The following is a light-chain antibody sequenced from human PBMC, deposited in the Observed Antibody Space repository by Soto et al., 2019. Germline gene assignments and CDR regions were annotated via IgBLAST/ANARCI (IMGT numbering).Light chain of an antibody. CDR1: SSDVGPYNY. Sequence: QSALTQPASVSGSPGQSITISCTGTSSDVGPYNYVSWYQQPPAKATQLILYEVSNRPSGVSNRFSGSKSGNTASLTISVLQADDEADYCCSSYTSRSTWVFGGGTQLTVL. CDR2: EVS. CDR3: SSYTSRSTWV. J-gene: IGLJ3*02. V-gene: IGLV2-14*01.